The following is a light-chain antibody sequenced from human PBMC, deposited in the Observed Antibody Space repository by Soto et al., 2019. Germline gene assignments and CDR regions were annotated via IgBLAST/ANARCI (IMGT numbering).Light chain of an antibody. CDR2: LNSDGSH. CDR3: QTWGTGIVV. J-gene: IGLJ2*01. CDR1: SGHSTFA. Sequence: QLVLTQSPSASASLGASVKLTCTLSSGHSTFAIAWHQQKPEKGPRYLMKLNSDGSHTKGDGIPDRFSGSSSGAERYLTISSLQSEDEADDYCQTWGTGIVVFGGGTKLTVL. V-gene: IGLV4-69*01.